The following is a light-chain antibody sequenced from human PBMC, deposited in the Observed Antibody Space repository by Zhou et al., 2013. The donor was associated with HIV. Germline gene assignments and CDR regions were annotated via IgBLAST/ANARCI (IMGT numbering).Light chain of an antibody. CDR1: QSISSW. CDR2: KAS. V-gene: IGKV1-5*03. Sequence: DIQMTQSPSTLSASVGDRVTITCRASQSISSWLAWYQQKPGKAPKLLIYKASSLESGVPSRFSGSGSGTEFTLTINSLQPDDFATYYCQQYNSYSLLTFGRRD. J-gene: IGKJ4*01. CDR3: QQYNSYSLLT.